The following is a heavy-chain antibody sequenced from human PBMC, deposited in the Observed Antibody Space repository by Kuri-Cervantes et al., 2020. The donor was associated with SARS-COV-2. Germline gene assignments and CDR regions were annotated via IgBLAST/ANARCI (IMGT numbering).Heavy chain of an antibody. CDR2: ISGSGVHT. CDR1: GFTFSNYA. CDR3: AKGLGIQAPGTESFDY. D-gene: IGHD6-13*01. Sequence: GGSLRLSCAASGFTFSNYAMSWVRQAPGRGLEWVSVISGSGVHTYYVDSVKGRFTISRDQSRNTLHLQMNSLRPEDTAIYYCAKGLGIQAPGTESFDYWGQGTLVTVSS. V-gene: IGHV3-23*01. J-gene: IGHJ4*02.